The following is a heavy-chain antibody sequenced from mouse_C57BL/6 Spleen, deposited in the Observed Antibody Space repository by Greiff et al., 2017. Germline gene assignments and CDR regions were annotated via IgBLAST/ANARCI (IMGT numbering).Heavy chain of an antibody. V-gene: IGHV5-6*01. CDR2: ISSGGSYT. D-gene: IGHD1-1*01. CDR1: GFTFSSYG. J-gene: IGHJ2*01. CDR3: ARHEKVVAFYYFDY. Sequence: EVKLVESGGDLVKPGGSLKLSCAASGFTFSSYGMSWVRQTPDKRLEWVATISSGGSYTYYPDSVKGRFTISRDNAKNTLYLQMSSLKSEDTAMYYCARHEKVVAFYYFDYWGQGTTLTVSS.